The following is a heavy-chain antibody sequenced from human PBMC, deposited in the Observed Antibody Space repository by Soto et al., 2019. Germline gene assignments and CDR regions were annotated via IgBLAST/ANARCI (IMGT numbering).Heavy chain of an antibody. CDR1: GGSISRYY. CDR2: INYRGSI. J-gene: IGHJ6*03. CDR3: ARGGITHWAYFYYMDV. D-gene: IGHD1-20*01. V-gene: IGHV4-59*12. Sequence: SQTLSLTCTVSGGSISRYYWSWIRQPPGMGLEWIGEINYRGSINYNPSLKSRVTISVDTSKNQFSLTLNSVTAADTATYYCARGGITHWAYFYYMDVWDRGATVTVSS.